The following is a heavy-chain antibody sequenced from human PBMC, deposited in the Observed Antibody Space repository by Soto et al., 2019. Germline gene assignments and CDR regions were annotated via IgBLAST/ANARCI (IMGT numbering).Heavy chain of an antibody. D-gene: IGHD3-22*01. J-gene: IGHJ5*02. Sequence: PSETLSLTCAVSGGSISSGGYYWSWIRQHPGKGQEWIGYIYYSGSTYYNPSLKSRVTVSVDTSKNQFSLKLSSVTAADTAVYYCARVDTTYYDSSGFHWFDPWGQGTLVTVSS. V-gene: IGHV4-31*11. CDR1: GGSISSGGYY. CDR3: ARVDTTYYDSSGFHWFDP. CDR2: IYYSGST.